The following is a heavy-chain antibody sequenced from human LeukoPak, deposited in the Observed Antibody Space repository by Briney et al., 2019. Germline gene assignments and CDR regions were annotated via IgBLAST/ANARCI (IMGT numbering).Heavy chain of an antibody. J-gene: IGHJ6*03. CDR1: GFTFSSYA. CDR3: AKDSAFYYIDV. CDR2: ISYDGSNN. D-gene: IGHD3-10*01. V-gene: IGHV3-30*04. Sequence: GRSLRLSCAASGFTFSSYAMHWVRQAPGKGLEWVAVISYDGSNNYYADSVKGRFTMSRDNSKNTLYLQMNSLKGDDTAVYYCAKDSAFYYIDVWGKGTTVIISS.